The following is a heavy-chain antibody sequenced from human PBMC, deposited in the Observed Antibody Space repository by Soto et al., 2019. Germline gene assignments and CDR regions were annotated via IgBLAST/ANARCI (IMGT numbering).Heavy chain of an antibody. J-gene: IGHJ4*02. D-gene: IGHD4-4*01. Sequence: SDTLSLTCTVSGGSVSRESNFWSWIRQPPGKGLEWIGYIYYSGPTRYNPSLESRVTISIDSSKNQVSLNLTSVTAADTAVYYCARGYSHYAHWGRGTLVAAPQ. V-gene: IGHV4-61*01. CDR1: GGSVSRESNF. CDR2: IYYSGPT. CDR3: ARGYSHYAH.